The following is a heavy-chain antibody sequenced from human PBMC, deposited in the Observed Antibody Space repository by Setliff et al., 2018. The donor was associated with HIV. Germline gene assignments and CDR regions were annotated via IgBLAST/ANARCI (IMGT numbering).Heavy chain of an antibody. V-gene: IGHV3-21*01. CDR1: GFTFSDYS. CDR2: ISNSGSYI. CDR3: ARLPYYDNSGYYPV. D-gene: IGHD3-22*01. Sequence: PGESLKISCAASGFTFSDYSMHWVRQAPGKGLEWVSSISNSGSYIYYADSVKGRFTISRDNAKSSLYLQMNSLRAEDTAVFYCARLPYYDNSGYYPVWGQGTLVTVSS. J-gene: IGHJ4*02.